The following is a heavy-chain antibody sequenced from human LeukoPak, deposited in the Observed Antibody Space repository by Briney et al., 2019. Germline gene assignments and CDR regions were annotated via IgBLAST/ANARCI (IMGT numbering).Heavy chain of an antibody. CDR3: ARELVVPAAVYYYYYGMDV. Sequence: ASVKVSCKASGYTFTGYYMHWVRQAPGQGLERMGRINPNSGGTNYAQKFQGRVTMTRDTSISTAYMELSRLRSDDTAVYYCARELVVPAAVYYYYYGMDVWGQGTTVTVSS. CDR2: INPNSGGT. D-gene: IGHD2-2*01. J-gene: IGHJ6*02. CDR1: GYTFTGYY. V-gene: IGHV1-2*06.